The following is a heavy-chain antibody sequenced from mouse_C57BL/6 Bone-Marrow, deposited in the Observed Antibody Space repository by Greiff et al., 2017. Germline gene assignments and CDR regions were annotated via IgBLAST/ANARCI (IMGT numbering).Heavy chain of an antibody. J-gene: IGHJ3*01. CDR1: GYTFTSYG. CDR3: ARGIYYDFTWFAY. Sequence: QVQLQQSGAELARPGASVMLSCKASGYTFTSYGISWVKQRTGQGLEWIGEIYPRSGNTYYNEKFKGKATLTADKSSSTAYMELRSLTSEDSAVYFCARGIYYDFTWFAYWGQGTLVTVSA. CDR2: IYPRSGNT. D-gene: IGHD2-4*01. V-gene: IGHV1-81*01.